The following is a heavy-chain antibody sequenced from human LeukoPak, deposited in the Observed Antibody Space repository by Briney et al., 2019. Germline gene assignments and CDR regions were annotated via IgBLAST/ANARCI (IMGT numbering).Heavy chain of an antibody. CDR2: IGGSGGTT. Sequence: GGSLRLSCAASGFTFSSYAMSWVRQAPGEGLEWVSGIGGSGGTTFYADSVKGRFTISRDNSKNTLYLQMNSLRAEDTAVYYCAKEGGYDILTGHSTDYWGQGTPVTVSS. V-gene: IGHV3-23*01. D-gene: IGHD3-9*01. CDR3: AKEGGYDILTGHSTDY. J-gene: IGHJ4*02. CDR1: GFTFSSYA.